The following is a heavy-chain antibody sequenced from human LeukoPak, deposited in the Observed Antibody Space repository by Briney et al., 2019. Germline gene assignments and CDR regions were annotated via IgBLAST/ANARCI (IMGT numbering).Heavy chain of an antibody. Sequence: ASVKVSCKASGYTFTGYYMHWVRQAPGQGLEWMGRINPNSGGTNYAQKFLGRVTMTRDTSISTAYMELSRLRSDDTAVYYCARGEVGATNLVDYWGQGTLVTVSS. V-gene: IGHV1-2*06. CDR1: GYTFTGYY. J-gene: IGHJ4*02. D-gene: IGHD1-26*01. CDR3: ARGEVGATNLVDY. CDR2: INPNSGGT.